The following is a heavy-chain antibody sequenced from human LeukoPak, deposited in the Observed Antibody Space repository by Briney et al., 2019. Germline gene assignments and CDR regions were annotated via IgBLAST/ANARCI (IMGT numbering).Heavy chain of an antibody. CDR1: GGSISSSSYY. CDR3: ARNSNYGSGGFDY. D-gene: IGHD3-10*01. V-gene: IGHV4-39*07. Sequence: PSETLSLTCTVSGGSISSSSYYWGWIRQPPGEGLEWIGSIYYSGSTYYNPSLKSRVTISVDTSKNQFSLKLSSVTAADTAVYYCARNSNYGSGGFDYWGQGTLVTVSS. J-gene: IGHJ4*02. CDR2: IYYSGST.